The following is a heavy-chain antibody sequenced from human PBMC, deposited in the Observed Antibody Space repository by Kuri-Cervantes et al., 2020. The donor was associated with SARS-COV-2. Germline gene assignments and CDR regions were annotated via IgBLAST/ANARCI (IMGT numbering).Heavy chain of an antibody. CDR1: GFTVSSSY. J-gene: IGHJ4*02. D-gene: IGHD2-2*01. CDR2: IYSGGST. Sequence: GGSLRLSCAASGFTVSSSYMSWVRQAPGKGLEWVSVIYSGGSTYYADSVKGRFTISRDNSKNTLYLQMNSLRAEDTAVYYCARADIVVVPAAMTKGHYFDYWGQGTLVTVSS. CDR3: ARADIVVVPAAMTKGHYFDY. V-gene: IGHV3-66*02.